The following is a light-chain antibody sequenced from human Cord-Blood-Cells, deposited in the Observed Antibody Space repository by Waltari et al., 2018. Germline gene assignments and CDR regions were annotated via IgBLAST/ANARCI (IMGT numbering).Light chain of an antibody. CDR2: EVS. CDR3: CSYAGSSTLV. V-gene: IGLV2-23*02. CDR1: SSDVGSYNL. Sequence: QSALTQPASVSGSPGQSITISCTGTSSDVGSYNLVSWYQQHPGKAPKLMIYEVSKRPSGVSNRCSGSKSGNTASLTISGLQAEDEAEYYCCSYAGSSTLVFGTGTKVTVL. J-gene: IGLJ1*01.